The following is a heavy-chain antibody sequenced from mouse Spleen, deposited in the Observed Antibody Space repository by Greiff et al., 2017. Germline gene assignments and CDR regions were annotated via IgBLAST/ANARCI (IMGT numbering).Heavy chain of an antibody. D-gene: IGHD2-3*01. V-gene: IGHV1-80*01. CDR2: IYPGDGDT. Sequence: VMLVASGAELVKPGASVKISCKASGYAFSSYWMNWVKQRPGKGLEWIGQIYPGDGDTNYNGKFKGKATLTADKSSSTAYMQLSSLTSEDSAVYFCARYDGYYVDYAMDYWGQGTSVTVSS. J-gene: IGHJ4*01. CDR1: GYAFSSYW. CDR3: ARYDGYYVDYAMDY.